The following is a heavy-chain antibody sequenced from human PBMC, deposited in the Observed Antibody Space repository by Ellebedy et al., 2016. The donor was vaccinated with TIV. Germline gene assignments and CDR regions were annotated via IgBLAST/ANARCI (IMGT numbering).Heavy chain of an antibody. Sequence: ASVKVSCXASGYTFTSYYMHWVRQAPGQGLEWMGIINPSGGSTSYAQKFQGRVTMTRDTSTSTVYMELSSLRSEDTAVYYCARGVGAGNLEMAIYGMDVWGQGTTVTVSS. CDR1: GYTFTSYY. V-gene: IGHV1-46*01. J-gene: IGHJ6*02. CDR3: ARGVGAGNLEMAIYGMDV. D-gene: IGHD5-24*01. CDR2: INPSGGST.